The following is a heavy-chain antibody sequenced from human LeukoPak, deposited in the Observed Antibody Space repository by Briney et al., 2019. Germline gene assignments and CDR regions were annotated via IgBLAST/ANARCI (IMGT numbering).Heavy chain of an antibody. CDR1: GGSISSGGYY. CDR2: IYYSGST. CDR3: ARSYCSSTSWGCYYYGMDV. V-gene: IGHV4-61*08. D-gene: IGHD2-2*01. J-gene: IGHJ6*02. Sequence: PSETLSPTCTVSGGSISSGGYYWSWIRQHPGKGLEWIGYIYYSGSTNYNPSLKSRVTISVDTSKNQFSLKLSSVTAADTAVYYCARSYCSSTSWGCYYYGMDVWGQGTTVTVSS.